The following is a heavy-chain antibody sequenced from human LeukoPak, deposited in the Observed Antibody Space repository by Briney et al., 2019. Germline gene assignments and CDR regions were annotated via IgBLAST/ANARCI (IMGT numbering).Heavy chain of an antibody. J-gene: IGHJ6*03. CDR2: IYYSGST. V-gene: IGHV4-39*01. Sequence: SETLSLTCTVSAGSISSSSYYWGWLRQPPGTGLEWLGSIYYSGSTYYNPSLKSRVTISVDTSKTQFSLKLSSVTAADTAVYYCARRGSGSPGYYYYYMDVWGKGTTVTVSS. D-gene: IGHD1-26*01. CDR1: AGSISSSSYY. CDR3: ARRGSGSPGYYYYYMDV.